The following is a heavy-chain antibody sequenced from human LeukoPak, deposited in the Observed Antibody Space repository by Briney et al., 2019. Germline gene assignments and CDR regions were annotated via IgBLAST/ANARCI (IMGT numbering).Heavy chain of an antibody. J-gene: IGHJ6*02. CDR1: GGTFSSYA. CDR2: IIPIFGTA. V-gene: IGHV1-69*13. CDR3: AAYCSSTSCYGDYYGMDV. D-gene: IGHD2-2*01. Sequence: ASVTVSCTASGGTFSSYAISWVRQAPGQGLEWMGGIIPIFGTANYAQKFQGRVTITADESTSTAYMELSSLRSEDTAVYYCAAYCSSTSCYGDYYGMDVWGQGTTVTVSS.